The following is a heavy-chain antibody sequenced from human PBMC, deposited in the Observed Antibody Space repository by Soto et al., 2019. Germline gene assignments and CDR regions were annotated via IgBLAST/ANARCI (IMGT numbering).Heavy chain of an antibody. D-gene: IGHD5-12*01. V-gene: IGHV3-7*01. Sequence: EVQLVESGGGLVQPGGSLRLSCVDSGFTFSSYWMSWVRQAPVKGLEWVGNIKQDGSEENYVDSVEGRFTISSDNAKNAMKLQMSSLTVDAAAVYYCARIAASGRRWDVWGQGTTVAFSS. CDR2: IKQDGSEE. CDR3: ARIAASGRRWDV. CDR1: GFTFSSYW. J-gene: IGHJ6*02.